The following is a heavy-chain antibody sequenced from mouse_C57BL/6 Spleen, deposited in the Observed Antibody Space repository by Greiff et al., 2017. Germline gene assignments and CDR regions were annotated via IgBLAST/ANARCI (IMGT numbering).Heavy chain of an antibody. J-gene: IGHJ2*01. Sequence: VQLQQPGAELVKPGASVKLSCKASGYTFTSYWMHWVKQRPGRGLEWIGSIDPNSGGTKYNEKFKSKATLTVDKPSSTAYMPLSSLTSEDSAVYYCAREATTVVADFDYWGQGTTLTVSS. CDR2: IDPNSGGT. V-gene: IGHV1-72*01. CDR1: GYTFTSYW. CDR3: AREATTVVADFDY. D-gene: IGHD1-1*01.